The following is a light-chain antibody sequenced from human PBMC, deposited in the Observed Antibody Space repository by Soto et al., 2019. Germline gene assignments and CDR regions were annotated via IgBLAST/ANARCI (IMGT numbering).Light chain of an antibody. CDR1: QSVSSSY. CDR2: GAS. Sequence: EIVMTQSPSTLSVSPGERATLSCRASQSVSSSYLAWYQQKPGQAPRLLIYGASSRATGIPDRSSGSGSGTDFTLTISRLEPEDFAVYYCQQYGSSLGVTFGGGTKVDIK. CDR3: QQYGSSLGVT. J-gene: IGKJ4*01. V-gene: IGKV3-20*01.